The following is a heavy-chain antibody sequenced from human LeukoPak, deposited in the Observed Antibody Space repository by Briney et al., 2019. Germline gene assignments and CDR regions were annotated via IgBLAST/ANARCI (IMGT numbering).Heavy chain of an antibody. V-gene: IGHV1-69*13. CDR3: ARLPGRYCSGGSCYHNDAFDI. Sequence: SVKVSCKASGGTFSSYAISWVRQAPGQGLEWMGGIIPIFGTANYAQKFQGRVTITADESTSTAYMELSSLRSEDTAVYYCARLPGRYCSGGSCYHNDAFDIWGQGTMVTVSP. D-gene: IGHD2-15*01. CDR1: GGTFSSYA. CDR2: IIPIFGTA. J-gene: IGHJ3*02.